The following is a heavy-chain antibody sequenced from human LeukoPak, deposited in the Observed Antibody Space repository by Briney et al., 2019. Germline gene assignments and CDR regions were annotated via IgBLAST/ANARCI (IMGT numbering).Heavy chain of an antibody. CDR3: ARHFGYSSSWYKNYWFDP. CDR1: GYTFTGYY. CDR2: INPNSGGT. J-gene: IGHJ5*02. Sequence: AASVKVSCKASGYTFTGYYMHWVRQAPGQGLEWMGWINPNSGGTNYAQKFQGRVTMTRDTSISTAYMELRSLRSDDTAVYYCARHFGYSSSWYKNYWFDPWGQGTLVTVSS. D-gene: IGHD6-13*01. V-gene: IGHV1-2*02.